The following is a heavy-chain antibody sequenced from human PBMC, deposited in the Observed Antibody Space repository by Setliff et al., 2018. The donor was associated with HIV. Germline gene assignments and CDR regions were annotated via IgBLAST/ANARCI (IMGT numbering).Heavy chain of an antibody. CDR3: AKDRSVRDYNYHYLDV. J-gene: IGHJ6*03. Sequence: GGSLRLSCAASGFAFSTYGMHWVRQAPGKGLEWVAFIQYDGKRIYYGESVNGRFTISRGNPKNTLYLQMNSLRPEDTAVYYCAKDRSVRDYNYHYLDVWGKGTTVTVSS. CDR1: GFAFSTYG. D-gene: IGHD2-15*01. CDR2: IQYDGKRI. V-gene: IGHV3-30*02.